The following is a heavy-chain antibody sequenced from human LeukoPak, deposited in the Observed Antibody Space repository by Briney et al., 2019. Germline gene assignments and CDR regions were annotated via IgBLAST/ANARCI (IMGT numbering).Heavy chain of an antibody. CDR2: IIPIFGTA. J-gene: IGHJ4*02. V-gene: IGHV1-69*13. Sequence: GASVKVSCKASGGTFSSYAISWVRQAPGQGLEWMGGIIPIFGTANYAQKFQGRVTITADESTSTAYMELSSLRSEDTAVYYCARGHPQWELLYYFDYWGQGTLVTVSS. CDR1: GGTFSSYA. CDR3: ARGHPQWELLYYFDY. D-gene: IGHD1-26*01.